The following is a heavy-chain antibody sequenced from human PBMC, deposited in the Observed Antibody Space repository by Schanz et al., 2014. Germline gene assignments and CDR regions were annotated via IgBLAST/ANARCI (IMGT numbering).Heavy chain of an antibody. J-gene: IGHJ4*02. Sequence: QVQLVESGGGVVQPGRSLRLSCAASGFTFSSYALHWVRQAPGKGLEWVAFVPFDGSRKFYADSVKGRFTISRDNSKNTVYLQMNSLRPGDTAVYYCARESSNDIVLVPGAVFDHWGQGILVTVSS. CDR3: ARESSNDIVLVPGAVFDH. CDR2: VPFDGSRK. V-gene: IGHV3-30*04. D-gene: IGHD2-2*01. CDR1: GFTFSSYA.